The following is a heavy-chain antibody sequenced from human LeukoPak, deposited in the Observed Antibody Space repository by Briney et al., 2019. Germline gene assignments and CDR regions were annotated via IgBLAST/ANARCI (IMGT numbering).Heavy chain of an antibody. CDR3: ARRRSWSYNWFDP. CDR1: GVSISSSAYY. D-gene: IGHD6-13*01. Sequence: SETLSLTCTVSGVSISSSAYYWGWIRQPPGKGLEWIGNTSYSGSTNYNPSLKSRVTISVDTSKNQFSLKLSSVTAADTAVYYCARRRSWSYNWFDPWGQGTLVTVSS. CDR2: TSYSGST. V-gene: IGHV4-39*07. J-gene: IGHJ5*02.